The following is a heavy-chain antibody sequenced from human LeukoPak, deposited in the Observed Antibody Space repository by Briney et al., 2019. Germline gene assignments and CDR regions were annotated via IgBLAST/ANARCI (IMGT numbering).Heavy chain of an antibody. Sequence: GESLKISCKGSGYSFTSYWIGWVRQMPGKGLEWMAIIYPGDSDTRYSPSFQGQVTISADKSISTAYLQWSSLKASDTAMYYCARQDYSSSGYYYYGMDVWGQGTTVTVSS. CDR3: ARQDYSSSGYYYYGMDV. CDR2: IYPGDSDT. CDR1: GYSFTSYW. J-gene: IGHJ6*02. V-gene: IGHV5-51*01. D-gene: IGHD6-6*01.